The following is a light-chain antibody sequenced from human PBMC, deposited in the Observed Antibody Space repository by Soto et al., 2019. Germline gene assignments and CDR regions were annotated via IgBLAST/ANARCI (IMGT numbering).Light chain of an antibody. CDR3: QSYDSSLSGSV. CDR2: GDN. CDR1: RSNIGAGYD. Sequence: QSVLTQPPSVSGAPGQRVTISCTGSRSNIGAGYDVHWYQQLPVTAPKLLIYGDNNRPSGVPDRFSGSKSGTSASLAITGLQAEDEADYYCQSYDSSLSGSVFGGGTKLTVL. V-gene: IGLV1-40*01. J-gene: IGLJ2*01.